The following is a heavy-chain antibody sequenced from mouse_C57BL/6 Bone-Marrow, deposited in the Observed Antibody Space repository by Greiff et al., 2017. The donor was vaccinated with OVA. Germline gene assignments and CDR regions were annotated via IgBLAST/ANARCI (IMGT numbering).Heavy chain of an antibody. Sequence: VQLQQSGAELVRPGASVTLSCKASGYTFTDYEMHWVKQTPVHGLEWIGAIDPENGGTAYNQKFKGKAILTADKSSSTAYMELRSLTSEDSAVYYCTRSLMRYFDYWGQGTTLTVSS. J-gene: IGHJ2*01. CDR1: GYTFTDYE. D-gene: IGHD2-3*01. CDR2: IDPENGGT. V-gene: IGHV1-15*01. CDR3: TRSLMRYFDY.